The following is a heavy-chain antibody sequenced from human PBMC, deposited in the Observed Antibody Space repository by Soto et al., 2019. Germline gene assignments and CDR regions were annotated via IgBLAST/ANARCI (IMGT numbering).Heavy chain of an antibody. CDR3: ARSVVRVATAVNAFDL. D-gene: IGHD5-12*01. CDR1: GFTFTTYT. J-gene: IGHJ3*01. Sequence: QLVESGGGQVKPGDSLRLSCAASGFTFTTYTMNWLRQAPGRGLEWVSSISSSSTYIFYADSVRGRFTISRDNAKNSLSLQVASLKAEDTAVYYCARSVVRVATAVNAFDLWGQGTLVTVSS. CDR2: ISSSSTYI. V-gene: IGHV3-21*01.